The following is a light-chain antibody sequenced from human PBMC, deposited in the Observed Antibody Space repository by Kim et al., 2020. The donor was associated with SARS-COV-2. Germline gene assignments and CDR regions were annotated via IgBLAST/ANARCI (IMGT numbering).Light chain of an antibody. Sequence: EIVLTQSPATLSVSPGERVTLSCRASQTVYSRLAWYQCKPGQAPRLLIYDASTSATGIPARFSGSGSDTDFTLTISSLQSEDFAVYYCQQYKMWPPYTFGPGTKVDIK. CDR1: QTVYSR. J-gene: IGKJ2*01. CDR3: QQYKMWPPYT. V-gene: IGKV3-15*01. CDR2: DAS.